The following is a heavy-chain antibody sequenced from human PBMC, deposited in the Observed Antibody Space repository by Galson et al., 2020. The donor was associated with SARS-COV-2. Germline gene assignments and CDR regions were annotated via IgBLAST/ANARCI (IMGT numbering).Heavy chain of an antibody. CDR3: ARVFVHPCHSSTSCYGVGSVRKFDP. Sequence: ASETLSLTCAISGDSVSSNSAAWNWIRQSPSRGLEWLGRTYYRSKWYNDYAVSVKSRITINPDTSKNQFSLQLNSVTPEDTAVYYCARVFVHPCHSSTSCYGVGSVRKFDPWGQGTLVTVSS. CDR2: TYYRSKWYN. V-gene: IGHV6-1*01. D-gene: IGHD2-2*01. CDR1: GDSVSSNSAA. J-gene: IGHJ5*02.